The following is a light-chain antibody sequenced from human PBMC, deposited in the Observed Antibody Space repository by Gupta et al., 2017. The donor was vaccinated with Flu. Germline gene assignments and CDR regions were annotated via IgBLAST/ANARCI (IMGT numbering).Light chain of an antibody. V-gene: IGLV2-14*01. J-gene: IGLJ1*01. CDR1: SSDVGRSDY. Sequence: QSALTQPATVSGSPGRSITLSCTGTSSDVGRSDYVSWYRQDPCKAPKLVIYDVSNRPSGVSSRLSGAKSGNTASLTISGLQAEDETDYYCSSETSSSTFYVFGSGTKVTVL. CDR2: DVS. CDR3: SSETSSSTFYV.